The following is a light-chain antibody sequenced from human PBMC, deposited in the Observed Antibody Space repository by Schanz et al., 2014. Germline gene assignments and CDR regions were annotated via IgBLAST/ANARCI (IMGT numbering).Light chain of an antibody. CDR1: QSVTSTY. V-gene: IGKV3-20*01. CDR3: QQYGSSPWT. Sequence: EIVLTQSPATLSVSPGDRATLSCRASQSVTSTYLAWYQQKPGQAPRLLIYAASSGATGIPARFSGSGSGTDFTLTISRLEPEDFAVYYCQQYGSSPWTFGQGTKVEMK. J-gene: IGKJ1*01. CDR2: AAS.